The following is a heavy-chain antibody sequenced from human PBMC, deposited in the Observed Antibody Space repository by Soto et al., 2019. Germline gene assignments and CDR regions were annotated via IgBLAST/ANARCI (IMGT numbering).Heavy chain of an antibody. Sequence: QVQLVQSGAEVKKPGASVKVSCKASGYTFTSYGISWVRQAPGQGLEWMGWISAYNGNTNYAQKLQGRVTMTTDTSTRIAYMELRSLRSEDAAVYYCAGVLPERSLIAAAGSSPWFDPWGQGTLVTVSS. J-gene: IGHJ5*02. CDR3: AGVLPERSLIAAAGSSPWFDP. D-gene: IGHD6-13*01. CDR1: GYTFTSYG. V-gene: IGHV1-18*01. CDR2: ISAYNGNT.